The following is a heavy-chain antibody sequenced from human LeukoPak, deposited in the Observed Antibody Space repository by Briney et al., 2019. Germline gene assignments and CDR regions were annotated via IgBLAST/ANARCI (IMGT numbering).Heavy chain of an antibody. V-gene: IGHV4-31*03. CDR1: GGSISSGGYY. D-gene: IGHD3-10*01. J-gene: IGHJ3*02. CDR2: IYYSGST. CDR3: AREGITMVRGVLDAFDI. Sequence: SETLSLTCTVSGGSISSGGYYWSWIRQHPGKGLERIGYIYYSGSTYYNPSLKSRVTISVDTSKNQFSLKLSSVTAADTAVYYCAREGITMVRGVLDAFDIWGQGTMVTVSS.